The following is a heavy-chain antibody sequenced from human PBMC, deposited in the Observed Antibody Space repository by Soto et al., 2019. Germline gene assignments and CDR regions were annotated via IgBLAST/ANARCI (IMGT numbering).Heavy chain of an antibody. Sequence: GGSLRLSCGASGFTFSGYARHWVRQAPGKGLEWVAVISYDGSNKYYADSVKGRFTISRDNSKNTLYLQMNSLRAEDTAVYYCAKPGNLVVVKTNVYFDYWGQGTLVTVSS. D-gene: IGHD3-22*01. CDR3: AKPGNLVVVKTNVYFDY. V-gene: IGHV3-30-3*02. CDR2: ISYDGSNK. J-gene: IGHJ4*02. CDR1: GFTFSGYA.